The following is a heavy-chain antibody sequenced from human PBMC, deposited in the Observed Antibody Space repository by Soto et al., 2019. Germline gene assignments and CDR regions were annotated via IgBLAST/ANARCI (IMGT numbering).Heavy chain of an antibody. V-gene: IGHV2-70*11. Sequence: SGPTLVNPTQTLTLTCTFSGYSLSTSGMCVSWIRQPPGKALEWLARIDWDDDKYYSTSLKTRLTISKDTSKNQVVLTMTNMDPVDTATYYCARMGQYYDILTGYWSGYYFDYWGQGTLVTVSS. CDR1: GYSLSTSGMC. D-gene: IGHD3-9*01. J-gene: IGHJ4*02. CDR3: ARMGQYYDILTGYWSGYYFDY. CDR2: IDWDDDK.